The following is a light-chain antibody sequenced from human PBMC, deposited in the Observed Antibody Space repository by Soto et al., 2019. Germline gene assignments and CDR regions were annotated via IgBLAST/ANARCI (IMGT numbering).Light chain of an antibody. CDR1: SSNIGAGYD. CDR2: GNT. Sequence: QSVLTQPPSMSGAPGQRVTISCTGSSSNIGAGYDVHWYQHLPGTAPKLLIYGNTNRPSGVPDRFSGSKSGTSASLAITGLQAEDEADYYCQSHDSSLNSWVFGGGIKVTVL. CDR3: QSHDSSLNSWV. V-gene: IGLV1-40*01. J-gene: IGLJ3*02.